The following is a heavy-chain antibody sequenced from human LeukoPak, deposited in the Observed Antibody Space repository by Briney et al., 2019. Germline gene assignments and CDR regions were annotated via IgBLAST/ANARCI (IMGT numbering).Heavy chain of an antibody. CDR3: ARGNWFDP. V-gene: IGHV1-8*01. Sequence: ASVKVSCKASGYTFTNYDINWVRQATGQGLEWMRSMNPNSGNTDYTQKFQGRVTMTRNTSISTAYMELSSLRSEDTAVYYCARGNWFDPWGQGTLVTVSS. CDR2: MNPNSGNT. J-gene: IGHJ5*02. CDR1: GYTFTNYD.